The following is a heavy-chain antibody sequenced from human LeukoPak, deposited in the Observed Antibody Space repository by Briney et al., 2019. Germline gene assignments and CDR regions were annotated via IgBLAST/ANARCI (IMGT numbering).Heavy chain of an antibody. CDR1: GYTFSAYF. CDR2: VNPNSGGT. CDR3: ARPTYDSSDYEYFQH. D-gene: IGHD3-22*01. Sequence: ASVTVSCKASGYTFSAYFLYWVRQAPGQGLEWMGWVNPNSGGTHLTQKFQGRVTLTSDTSISTAHMELNNLRSDDTAVYYCARPTYDSSDYEYFQHWGQGTLVTVSS. V-gene: IGHV1-2*02. J-gene: IGHJ1*01.